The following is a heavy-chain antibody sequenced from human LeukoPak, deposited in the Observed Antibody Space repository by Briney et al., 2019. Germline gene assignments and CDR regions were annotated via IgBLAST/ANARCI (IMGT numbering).Heavy chain of an antibody. J-gene: IGHJ4*02. V-gene: IGHV3-21*01. D-gene: IGHD6-13*01. CDR2: ISSSNSYI. CDR3: ARGASSWYSTSPNFDY. CDR1: GFTFSSYT. Sequence: WGSLRLSCAASGFTFSSYTMNWVRQAPGKGLEWVSSISSSNSYIYYADSVKGRFTISRDNAKNSLYLQMNSLRAEDTAVYFCARGASSWYSTSPNFDYWGQGTLVTVSS.